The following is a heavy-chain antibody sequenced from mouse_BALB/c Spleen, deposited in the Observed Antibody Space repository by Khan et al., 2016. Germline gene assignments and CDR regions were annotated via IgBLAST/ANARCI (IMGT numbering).Heavy chain of an antibody. J-gene: IGHJ3*01. CDR3: ARSPYDYDVGFAY. CDR2: IDPANGNT. Sequence: IQLVQSGAELVKPGASVKLSCTASGFNIKDTYMHWVKQRPEQGLEWIGRIDPANGNTKYDPKFQGKATITADTSSNTAYLQLSSLTSEDTAFYYGARSPYDYDVGFAYWGQGTLVTVSA. V-gene: IGHV14-3*02. CDR1: GFNIKDTY. D-gene: IGHD2-4*01.